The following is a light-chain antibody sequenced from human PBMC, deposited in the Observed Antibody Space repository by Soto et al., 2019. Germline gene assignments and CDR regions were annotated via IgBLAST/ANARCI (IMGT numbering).Light chain of an antibody. J-gene: IGKJ4*01. V-gene: IGKV3-11*01. CDR3: QHRSNWPPGLT. Sequence: EIVLTQSPVTLSLSPGERVTLSCRASQSVGNYLTWYQQKPGQAPRLLIYAASNRATGIPARFSGSGSGTDFTLTISSLEPEDFEVYYCQHRSNWPPGLTFGGGTKVEIK. CDR1: QSVGNY. CDR2: AAS.